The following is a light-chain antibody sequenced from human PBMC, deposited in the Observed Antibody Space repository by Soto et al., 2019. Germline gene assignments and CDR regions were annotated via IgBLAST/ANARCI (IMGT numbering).Light chain of an antibody. J-gene: IGKJ1*01. Sequence: DIQMTQSPSSLSSSVGDRVTITCRATQTIDTRLAWYQQKPGEAPKLLIYDASSLENGVPSRFSGSGSGTEFTLTISGLQPDDFATYYCQQYYSDWTFGQGTKV. CDR3: QQYYSDWT. V-gene: IGKV1-5*01. CDR1: QTIDTR. CDR2: DAS.